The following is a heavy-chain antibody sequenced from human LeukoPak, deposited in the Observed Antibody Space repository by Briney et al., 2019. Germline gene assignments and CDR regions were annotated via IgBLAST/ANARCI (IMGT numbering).Heavy chain of an antibody. CDR1: GYSFTSYW. V-gene: IGHV5-51*01. Sequence: GESLKISCKGSGYSFTSYWIGWVRQMPGKGLEWMGIIYPGDSDTRYSPSFQGQVTISADKSISTAYLQWSSLKASDTAMYYCARHQWELLPDYSYYYMDVWGKGTTVTVSS. CDR2: IYPGDSDT. CDR3: ARHQWELLPDYSYYYMDV. J-gene: IGHJ6*03. D-gene: IGHD1-26*01.